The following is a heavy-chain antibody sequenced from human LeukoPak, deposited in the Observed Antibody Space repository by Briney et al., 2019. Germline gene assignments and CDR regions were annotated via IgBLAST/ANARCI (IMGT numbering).Heavy chain of an antibody. D-gene: IGHD4-17*01. CDR1: GDSFSYFY. J-gene: IGHJ4*02. CDR3: ARAGYGDSDFDY. Sequence: SETLSLTCTVSGDSFSYFYWSWIRQPPGKGLEWIGYIYNSGSTNYNPSLKSRVTISVDTSKNQFSLKLSSVTAADTAVYYCARAGYGDSDFDYWGQGTLVTVSS. CDR2: IYNSGST. V-gene: IGHV4-59*01.